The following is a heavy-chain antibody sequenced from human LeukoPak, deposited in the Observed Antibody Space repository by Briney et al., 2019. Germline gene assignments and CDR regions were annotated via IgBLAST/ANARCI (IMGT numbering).Heavy chain of an antibody. CDR3: AFRGDTNIAVAQGSAFDI. J-gene: IGHJ3*02. V-gene: IGHV3-48*02. CDR1: GFTFSSYE. Sequence: TGGSLRLSCAASGFTFSSYEMNWVRQAPGKGLEWVSYISSSSSTIYYADSLKGRFTISRDNAKKSLYLQMNSLRDEDTAVYYCAFRGDTNIAVAQGSAFDIWGQGTMVTVSS. D-gene: IGHD6-19*01. CDR2: ISSSSSTI.